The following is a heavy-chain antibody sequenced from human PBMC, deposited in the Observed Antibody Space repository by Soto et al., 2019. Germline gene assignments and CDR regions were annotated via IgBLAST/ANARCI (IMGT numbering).Heavy chain of an antibody. J-gene: IGHJ2*01. D-gene: IGHD4-4*01. CDR1: GYTFTTFG. V-gene: IGHV1-8*01. Sequence: QEQLVQSGPEVREPGASVRVSCRASGYTFTTFGINWVRQATGQGLEWMGGWDTHRDNTGYAQKIQGRSTMMRDTPMSTAYLELNSLTSDDTAVYYGVRRTVAHWYVDLWGRGTLVTVSS. CDR2: WDTHRDNT. CDR3: VRRTVAHWYVDL.